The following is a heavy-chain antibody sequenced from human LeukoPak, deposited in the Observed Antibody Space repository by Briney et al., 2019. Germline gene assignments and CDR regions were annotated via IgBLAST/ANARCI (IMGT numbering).Heavy chain of an antibody. V-gene: IGHV1-69*05. D-gene: IGHD2-2*01. Sequence: SVKVSCKASGGTFSSYAISWVRQAPGQGLEWMGGIIPIFGTANYAQKFQGRVTITTDESTSTAYMELSSVRAEHTAVYYCAGAIYCSSTSCYPGDYWGQGTLVTVSS. CDR2: IIPIFGTA. CDR3: AGAIYCSSTSCYPGDY. J-gene: IGHJ4*02. CDR1: GGTFSSYA.